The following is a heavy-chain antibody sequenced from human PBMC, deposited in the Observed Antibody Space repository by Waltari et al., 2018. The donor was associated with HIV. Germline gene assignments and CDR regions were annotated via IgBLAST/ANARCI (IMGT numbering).Heavy chain of an antibody. Sequence: QVQLVESGGGVVQPGRSLRLSCAASGFTVRNYGLNWVRQAPGKGLEWMAVVWQDGSNKYYGDSGEGRFTIARYNSKNTLELQMNSLRAEDTAVYYCARDVQGYCAGERCFYGMDVWGQGTTVTVSS. CDR1: GFTVRNYG. V-gene: IGHV3-33*01. D-gene: IGHD2-8*02. J-gene: IGHJ6*02. CDR3: ARDVQGYCAGERCFYGMDV. CDR2: VWQDGSNK.